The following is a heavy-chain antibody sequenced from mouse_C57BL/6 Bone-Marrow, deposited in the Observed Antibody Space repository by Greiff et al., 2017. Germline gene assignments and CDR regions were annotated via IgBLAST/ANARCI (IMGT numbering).Heavy chain of an antibody. D-gene: IGHD2-1*01. CDR3: TTLAIYYGNYYYAMDY. CDR1: GFNIKDDY. V-gene: IGHV14-4*01. Sequence: VQLQQSGAELVRPGASVKLSCTASGFNIKDDYMHWVKQRPEQGLEWIGCIDPENGDTEYASKFQGKATITADTSSNTADLQLSSLSSEDTAVYYCTTLAIYYGNYYYAMDYWGQGTSVTVSS. J-gene: IGHJ4*01. CDR2: IDPENGDT.